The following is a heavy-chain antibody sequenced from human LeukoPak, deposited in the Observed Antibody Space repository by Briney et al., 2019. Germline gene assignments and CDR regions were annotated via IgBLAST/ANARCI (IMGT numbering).Heavy chain of an antibody. CDR3: ARDGEIWFGELLFGFDP. D-gene: IGHD3-10*01. CDR1: GFTFSSYG. V-gene: IGHV3-33*01. J-gene: IGHJ5*02. Sequence: GRSLRLSCAASGFTFSSYGMHWVRQAPAKGLEWVAFIWYDGSNKYYADSVKGRFTISRDNSKDTLYLQMNSLRAEDTAVYYCARDGEIWFGELLFGFDPWGQGTLVTVSS. CDR2: IWYDGSNK.